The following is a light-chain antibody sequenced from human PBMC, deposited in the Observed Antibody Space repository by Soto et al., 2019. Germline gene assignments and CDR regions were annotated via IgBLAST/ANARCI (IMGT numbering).Light chain of an antibody. J-gene: IGKJ2*01. CDR2: DAS. CDR3: QKYNTWPHT. CDR1: QTVSVN. V-gene: IGKV3-15*01. Sequence: EIGMTQSPATLSVSPGERATLSCRASQTVSVNLAWYQQKPGQAPRLLIFDASTRATGIPARFSGSGSGTEFTLTISSLQSEDFAVYYCQKYNTWPHTFGQGTKLEI.